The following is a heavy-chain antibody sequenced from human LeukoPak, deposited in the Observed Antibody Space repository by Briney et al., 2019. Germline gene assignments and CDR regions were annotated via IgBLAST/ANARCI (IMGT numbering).Heavy chain of an antibody. Sequence: GGSLRLSCAASGFTFSSYWMSWVRQAPGKGLEWVANIKQDGSEKYYVDSVEGRFTISRDNAKNSLYLQMNSLRAEDTAVYYCARERFCSSTSCFPWGYNWFDPWGQGTLVTVSS. CDR2: IKQDGSEK. CDR1: GFTFSSYW. J-gene: IGHJ5*02. CDR3: ARERFCSSTSCFPWGYNWFDP. D-gene: IGHD2-2*01. V-gene: IGHV3-7*01.